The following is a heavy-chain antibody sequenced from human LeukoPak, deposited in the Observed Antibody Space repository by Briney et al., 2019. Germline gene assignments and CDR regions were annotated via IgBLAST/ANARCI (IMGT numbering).Heavy chain of an antibody. J-gene: IGHJ6*03. CDR2: INHSGST. D-gene: IGHD3-3*01. CDR1: GGSFSGYY. V-gene: IGHV4-34*01. CDR3: ARGRSHYDFWSGYYRANYMDV. Sequence: SETLSLTCAVYGGSFSGYYWSWIRQPPGKGLEWIGEINHSGSTIYNRSLKSRVTISVDTSKNQFSLKLSSVTAADTAVYYCARGRSHYDFWSGYYRANYMDVWGKGTTVAVSS.